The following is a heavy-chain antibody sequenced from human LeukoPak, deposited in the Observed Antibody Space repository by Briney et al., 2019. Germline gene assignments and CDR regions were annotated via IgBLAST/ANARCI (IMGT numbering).Heavy chain of an antibody. CDR1: GGSISSSSYY. CDR3: ARVIAAANWFDP. D-gene: IGHD6-13*01. V-gene: IGHV4-39*01. CDR2: IYYSGST. Sequence: SEALSLTCTVPGGSISSSSYYWGWIRQPPGKGLEWLGSIYYSGSTSYNPSLKGRVTISVDTPKNQCSLKLSSVAAADTAVYYCARVIAAANWFDPWGQGTLVTVSS. J-gene: IGHJ5*02.